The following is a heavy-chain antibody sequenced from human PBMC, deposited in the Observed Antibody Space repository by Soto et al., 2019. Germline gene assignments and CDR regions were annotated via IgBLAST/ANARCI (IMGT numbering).Heavy chain of an antibody. V-gene: IGHV4-31*03. CDR2: IYYSGST. Sequence: QVQLQESGPGLVKPSQTLSLTCTVSGGSISSGGYYWSWIRQHPGKGLEWIGFIYYSGSTYYNPSLKSRVTISVDTSKNQFSLKLSSVTAADTAVYYCARQAPSWSGYFPMYYFDYWGQGTLVTVSS. D-gene: IGHD3-3*01. CDR1: GGSISSGGYY. J-gene: IGHJ4*02. CDR3: ARQAPSWSGYFPMYYFDY.